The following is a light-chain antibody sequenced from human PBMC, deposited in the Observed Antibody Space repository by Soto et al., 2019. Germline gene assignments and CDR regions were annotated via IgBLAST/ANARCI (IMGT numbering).Light chain of an antibody. CDR1: SSNIGANFD. CDR3: QSYDSSLRAYV. Sequence: QSALTQPPSVSGAPGQRVTISCTGSSSNIGANFDVVWFQHPPGSAPKVLIYGNTNRPSGVPARFSGSKSGTSASLAITGLQADDEADYYCQSYDSSLRAYVFGSGTKLTVL. J-gene: IGLJ1*01. CDR2: GNT. V-gene: IGLV1-40*01.